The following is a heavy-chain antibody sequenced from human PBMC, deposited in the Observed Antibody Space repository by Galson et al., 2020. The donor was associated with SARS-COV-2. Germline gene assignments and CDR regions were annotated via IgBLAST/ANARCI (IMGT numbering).Heavy chain of an antibody. CDR1: GFSLSNSEMC. V-gene: IGHV2-70*11. CDR3: ARIRPMVRGGEGYDLDS. Sequence: SDPTLVKPTQTLTLTCTFSGFSLSNSEMCVSWIRQPPGKALEWLARIDWDGAKYYSTSLKTRLTISKDTSKNQVVLTMTNMDPVDTATYYCARIRPMVRGGEGYDLDSWGQGTLVTVSS. D-gene: IGHD3-10*01. J-gene: IGHJ4*02. CDR2: IDWDGAK.